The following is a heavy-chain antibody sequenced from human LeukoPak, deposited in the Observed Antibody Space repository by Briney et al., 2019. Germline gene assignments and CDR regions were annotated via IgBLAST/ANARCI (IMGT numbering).Heavy chain of an antibody. CDR1: GSTFSSYS. CDR2: ISSSSSTI. Sequence: GGSLRLSCAASGSTFSSYSMNWVRQAPGKGLEWVSYISSSSSTIYYADSVKGRFTISRDNAKNSLYLQMNSLRAEDTAVYYCARGAILSNYDFWSGYPGYFDYWGQGTRVTVSS. CDR3: ARGAILSNYDFWSGYPGYFDY. V-gene: IGHV3-48*01. J-gene: IGHJ4*02. D-gene: IGHD3-3*01.